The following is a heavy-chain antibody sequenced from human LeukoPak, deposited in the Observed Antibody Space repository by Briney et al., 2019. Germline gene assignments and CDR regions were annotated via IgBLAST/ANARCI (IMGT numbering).Heavy chain of an antibody. D-gene: IGHD3-10*01. CDR1: GYTFTSYD. Sequence: ASVKVSCKASGYTFTSYDINWVRQATGQGLEWMGWMNPNSGNTGYAQKFQGRVTMTRNTSISTAYMELSSLRSEDTAVYYCATRRARYYYGSGSYYQLDYWGQGTLVTVSS. CDR3: ATRRARYYYGSGSYYQLDY. V-gene: IGHV1-8*01. CDR2: MNPNSGNT. J-gene: IGHJ4*02.